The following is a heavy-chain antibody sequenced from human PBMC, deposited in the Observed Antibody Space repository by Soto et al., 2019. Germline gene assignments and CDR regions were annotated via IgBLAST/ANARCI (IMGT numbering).Heavy chain of an antibody. CDR1: GFTFISYC. V-gene: IGHV3-33*01. J-gene: IGHJ3*02. CDR3: ETEQISYFAWLAHDLDI. CDR2: IWYDGSNK. Sequence: WVSXRLSCSASGFTFISYCIHGVGQAPGKGLEWVAVIWYDGSNKYYADSVNGRFTISRDNSKNTLYLQMNSLRDEDTAVYYCETEQISYFAWLAHDLDIWGQGTMLKVSS. D-gene: IGHD3-9*01.